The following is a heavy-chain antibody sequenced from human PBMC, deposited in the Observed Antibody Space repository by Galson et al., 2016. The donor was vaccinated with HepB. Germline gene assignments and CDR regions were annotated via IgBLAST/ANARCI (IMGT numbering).Heavy chain of an antibody. V-gene: IGHV1-18*01. J-gene: IGHJ5*02. CDR1: GYPYIGYG. CDR3: ARDGEEFSWDDYIIPPPLNP. Sequence: SVKVSCKASGYPYIGYGISWVRQAPGQGLEWIGCISAHNIKNNHIDRLQDRVILTVDTSTTTAYMQLTHLRSDDTAVYFCARDGEEFSWDDYIIPPPLNPWGQGTLVTVSS. CDR2: ISAHNIKN. D-gene: IGHD5-12*01.